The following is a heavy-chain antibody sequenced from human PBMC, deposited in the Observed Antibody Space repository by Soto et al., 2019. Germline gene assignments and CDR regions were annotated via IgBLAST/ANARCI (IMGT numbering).Heavy chain of an antibody. CDR3: ANLVPVPVRKAVAGHFDY. CDR1: GFTFSSYA. D-gene: IGHD6-19*01. V-gene: IGHV3-23*01. J-gene: IGHJ4*02. Sequence: GGSLRLSCAASGFTFSSYAMSWVRQAPGKGLEWVSAISGSGVSTYYADSVKGRFTISRDNSKNTLYLQMNSLRAEDTAVYYCANLVPVPVRKAVAGHFDYWGQGTLVTVSS. CDR2: ISGSGVST.